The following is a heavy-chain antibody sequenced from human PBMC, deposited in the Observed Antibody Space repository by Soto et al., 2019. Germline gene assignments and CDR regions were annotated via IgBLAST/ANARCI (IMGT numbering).Heavy chain of an antibody. J-gene: IGHJ4*02. CDR3: AKSATVPAAIAY. V-gene: IGHV1-3*01. CDR1: GYTFTIYA. D-gene: IGHD2-2*02. CDR2: INAGNGNT. Sequence: ASVKGSRKASGYTFTIYAVRWVRQAPGQRLEWMGWINAGNGNTKYSQKFQGRVTITRDTSASTAYMELSSLRSEDTAVYYCAKSATVPAAIAYWGQGTLVTVSS.